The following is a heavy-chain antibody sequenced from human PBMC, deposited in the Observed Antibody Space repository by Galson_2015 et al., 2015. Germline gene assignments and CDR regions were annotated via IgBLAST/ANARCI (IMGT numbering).Heavy chain of an antibody. V-gene: IGHV1-69*13. CDR2: IIPIFGTA. D-gene: IGHD5-18*01. Sequence: SVKVSCKASGGTFSSYAISWVRQAPEQGLEWMGVIIPIFGTANYAQKFQGRVTITADESTSTAYMELSSLRSEDTAVYYCARSPIQLGYYFDYWGQGTLVTVSS. CDR3: ARSPIQLGYYFDY. CDR1: GGTFSSYA. J-gene: IGHJ4*02.